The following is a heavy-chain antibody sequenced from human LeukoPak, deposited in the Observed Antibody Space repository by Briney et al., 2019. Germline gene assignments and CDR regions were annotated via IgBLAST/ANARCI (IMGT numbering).Heavy chain of an antibody. CDR3: AREGITIFGVVIRFFDY. CDR1: GGAIDSYY. V-gene: IGHV4-4*07. CDR2: IHSSGST. Sequence: SETLSLTCTVSGGAIDSYYWRWMRQPAGKGLEWIGRIHSSGSTNYNPSFKSRVSMSVDTSKNQVSLNLTSVTAADTAVYFCAREGITIFGVVIRFFDYWGQGTLVTVSP. D-gene: IGHD3-3*01. J-gene: IGHJ4*02.